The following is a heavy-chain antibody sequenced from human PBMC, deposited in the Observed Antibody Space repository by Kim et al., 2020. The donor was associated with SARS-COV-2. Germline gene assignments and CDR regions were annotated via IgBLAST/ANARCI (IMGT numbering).Heavy chain of an antibody. V-gene: IGHV3-53*01. CDR2: IYSGGST. CDR3: ARERPNYYDSSGYPHAFDI. J-gene: IGHJ3*02. D-gene: IGHD3-22*01. CDR1: GFTVSSNY. Sequence: GGSLRLSCAASGFTVSSNYMSWVRQAPGKGLEWVSVIYSGGSTYYADSVKGRFTISRDNSKNTLYLQMNSLRAEDTAVYYCARERPNYYDSSGYPHAFDIWGQGTMVTVSS.